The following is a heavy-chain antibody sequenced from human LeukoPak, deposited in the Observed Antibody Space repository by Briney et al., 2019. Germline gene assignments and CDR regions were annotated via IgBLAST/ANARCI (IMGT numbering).Heavy chain of an antibody. Sequence: SETLSLTCTVSGGSFTIFYWSWVRQPAGKGLEWIGYFFSSGTSSGTTKYNPSFESRATISVDKSKNQFSLKLTSVTAADTAVYYCARYSGIYGHDNWGQGTLVTVSS. CDR2: FFSSGTSSGTT. J-gene: IGHJ4*02. D-gene: IGHD3-10*01. CDR3: ARYSGIYGHDN. V-gene: IGHV4-4*07. CDR1: GGSFTIFY.